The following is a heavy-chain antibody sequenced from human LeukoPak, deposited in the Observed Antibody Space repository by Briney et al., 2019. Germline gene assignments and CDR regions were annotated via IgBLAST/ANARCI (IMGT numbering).Heavy chain of an antibody. CDR3: ARDLAGKISG. CDR1: GGSISSSSYY. Sequence: PSETLSLTCTVSGGSISSSSYYWGWIRQPPGKGLEWIGSIYYSGSTYYNPSLKSRVTISVETSKNQFSLKLSSVTAADTAVYYCARDLAGKISGWGQGTLVTVSS. V-gene: IGHV4-39*07. CDR2: IYYSGST. J-gene: IGHJ4*02. D-gene: IGHD3-10*01.